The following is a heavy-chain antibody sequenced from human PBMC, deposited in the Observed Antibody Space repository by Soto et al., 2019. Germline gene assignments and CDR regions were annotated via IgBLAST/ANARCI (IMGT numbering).Heavy chain of an antibody. J-gene: IGHJ4*02. D-gene: IGHD3-10*01. CDR2: IIPIFGTA. CDR1: GGTFSSYA. CDR3: ASFSENYFDY. V-gene: IGHV1-69*06. Sequence: GASVKVSCKASGGTFSSYAISWVRQAPGQGLEWMGGIIPIFGTANYAQKFQGRVTITADKSTSTAYMELSSLRSEDTAVYYCASFSENYFDYWGQGTLVTVSS.